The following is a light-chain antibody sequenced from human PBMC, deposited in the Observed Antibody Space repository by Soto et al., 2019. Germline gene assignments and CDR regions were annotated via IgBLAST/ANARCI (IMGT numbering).Light chain of an antibody. CDR2: DVT. CDR1: SSDVGGYNY. J-gene: IGLJ1*01. V-gene: IGLV2-14*03. CDR3: SSYTTSITRQIV. Sequence: QSVLAQPASVSGSPGQSITISCTGTSSDVGGYNYVSWYQHHPGKAPKLIIYDVTNRPSVVSNPFSGSKSGNPASLTISWLQPEDDADYYCSSYTTSITRQIVFGTGTNVTVL.